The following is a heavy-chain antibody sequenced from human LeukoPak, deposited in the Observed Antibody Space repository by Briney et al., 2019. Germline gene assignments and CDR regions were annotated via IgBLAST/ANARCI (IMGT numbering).Heavy chain of an antibody. CDR3: ARADIVVVVAAPNFLGY. CDR2: ISSSSYI. J-gene: IGHJ4*02. Sequence: GGSLRLSCAASGFTFSSYSMNWVRQAPGKGLEWVSSISSSSYIYYADSVKGRFTISGDNAKNSLYLQMNSLRAEDTAVYYCARADIVVVVAAPNFLGYWGQGTLVTVSS. D-gene: IGHD2-15*01. CDR1: GFTFSSYS. V-gene: IGHV3-21*01.